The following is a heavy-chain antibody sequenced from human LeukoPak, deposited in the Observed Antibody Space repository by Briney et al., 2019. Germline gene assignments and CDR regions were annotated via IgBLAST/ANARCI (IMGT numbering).Heavy chain of an antibody. CDR2: ISAYNGNT. D-gene: IGHD3-22*01. CDR3: ARDEYYDSSGYYLRDAFDI. Sequence: GASVKVSCKASGYTFTSYGISWVRQAPGQGLEWMGWISAYNGNTNYAQKLQGRVTMTTDTSTSTACMELRGLRSDDTAVYYCARDEYYDSSGYYLRDAFDIWGQGTMVTVSS. V-gene: IGHV1-18*01. J-gene: IGHJ3*02. CDR1: GYTFTSYG.